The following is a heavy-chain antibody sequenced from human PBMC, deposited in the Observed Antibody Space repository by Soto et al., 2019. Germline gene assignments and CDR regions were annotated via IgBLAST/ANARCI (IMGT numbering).Heavy chain of an antibody. CDR1: GGSISSYY. V-gene: IGHV4-59*01. CDR2: IYYSGST. CDR3: ARNLWFGNYRGVGFDY. D-gene: IGHD3-10*01. Sequence: QVQLQESGPGLVKPSETLSLTCTVSGGSISSYYWSWIRQPPGKGLEWIGYIYYSGSTNYNPSLKSRVTISVDTSKNQFSLKLSSVTAADTAVYYCARNLWFGNYRGVGFDYWGQGTLVTVSS. J-gene: IGHJ4*02.